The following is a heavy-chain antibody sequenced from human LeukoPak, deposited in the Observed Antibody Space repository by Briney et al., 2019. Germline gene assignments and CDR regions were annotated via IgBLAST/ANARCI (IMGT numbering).Heavy chain of an antibody. CDR1: GFTFSSYS. CDR2: ISTSSSYI. V-gene: IGHV3-21*01. J-gene: IGHJ4*02. CDR3: ARDFEYSSSYYFDY. D-gene: IGHD6-6*01. Sequence: PGGSLRLSCTASGFTFSSYSMNWVRQAPGKGLEWVSSISTSSSYIYYADSVKGRFTISRDNARNSLYLQMNSLRAEDTAVYYCARDFEYSSSYYFDYWGQGTLVTVSS.